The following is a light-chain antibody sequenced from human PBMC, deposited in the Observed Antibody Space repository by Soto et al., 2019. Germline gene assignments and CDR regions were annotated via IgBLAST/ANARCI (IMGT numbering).Light chain of an antibody. J-gene: IGLJ2*01. Sequence: QSVLTQPPSVSGAPGQRVTISCTGSSSNIGAGYDVHWYQQVPGTAHKLLIYGNINRPSGVPDRFSGSKSGTSASLAITGLQADDEADYYCQSYDSSLTVVFGGGTKLTVL. CDR3: QSYDSSLTVV. V-gene: IGLV1-40*01. CDR1: SSNIGAGYD. CDR2: GNI.